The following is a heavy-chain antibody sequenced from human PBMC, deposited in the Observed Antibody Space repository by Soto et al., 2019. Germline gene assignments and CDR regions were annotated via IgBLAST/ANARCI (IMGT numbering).Heavy chain of an antibody. V-gene: IGHV1-3*05. CDR2: INAGNGNT. Sequence: QVQLVQSGAEEKKPGASVKVSCKASGYTFTSYAMHWVRQAPGQRLEWMGWINAGNGNTKYSQKFQGRVTITRDTSARTAYMELRRLRSEDTAVYYWARAYDFWGGMDVWGQGTTVTVSS. CDR3: ARAYDFWGGMDV. CDR1: GYTFTSYA. D-gene: IGHD3-3*01. J-gene: IGHJ6*02.